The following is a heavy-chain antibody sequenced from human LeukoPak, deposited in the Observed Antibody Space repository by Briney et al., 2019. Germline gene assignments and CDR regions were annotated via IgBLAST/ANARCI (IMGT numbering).Heavy chain of an antibody. J-gene: IGHJ4*02. D-gene: IGHD5-24*01. CDR3: ARSREGYNFEFDY. V-gene: IGHV3-49*04. CDR1: GFTFGDYA. CDR2: MRSGETP. Sequence: GRSLRLSCTTSGFTFGDYALSWVRQAPGKGLEWVGFMRSGETPQYAASVSGRFIISRDDSNRVAHLQMSSLKTEDTALYYSARSREGYNFEFDYWGRGTLVTVSS.